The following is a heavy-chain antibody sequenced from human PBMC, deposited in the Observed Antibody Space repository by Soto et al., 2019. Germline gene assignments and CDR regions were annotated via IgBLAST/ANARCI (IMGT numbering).Heavy chain of an antibody. D-gene: IGHD6-6*01. V-gene: IGHV4-59*01. CDR2: IYYSGST. Sequence: PSETLSLTCTVSGGSISSYYWSWIRQPPGKGLEWIGYIYYSGSTNYNPSLKSRVTISVDTSKNQLSLKLSSVTAADTAVYYCARDAWDSSSSGFDYWGQGTLVTVSS. CDR3: ARDAWDSSSSGFDY. J-gene: IGHJ4*02. CDR1: GGSISSYY.